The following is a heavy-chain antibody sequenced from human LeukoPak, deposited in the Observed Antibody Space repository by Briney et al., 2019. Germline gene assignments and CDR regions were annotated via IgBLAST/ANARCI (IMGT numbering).Heavy chain of an antibody. CDR2: ISSSGSTI. D-gene: IGHD3-9*01. CDR3: ASIFYDILTGSDD. J-gene: IGHJ4*02. Sequence: GGSLRLSCAASGFTFSDYYMSWIRQAPGKGLEWVSYISSSGSTIYYADSVKGRFTISRDNAKNSLYLQMNSLRAEDTAVYYCASIFYDILTGSDDWGQGTLVTVSS. V-gene: IGHV3-11*04. CDR1: GFTFSDYY.